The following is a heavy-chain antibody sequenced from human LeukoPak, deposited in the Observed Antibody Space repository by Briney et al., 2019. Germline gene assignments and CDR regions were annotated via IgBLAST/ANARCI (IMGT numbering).Heavy chain of an antibody. D-gene: IGHD2-15*01. CDR3: TREGGCSGGSCYRFDP. CDR2: IAPSDGGT. J-gene: IGHJ5*02. CDR1: GYTFTSYY. V-gene: IGHV1-46*03. Sequence: GASVKVSCKTSGYTFTSYYMHWVRQAPGQGLEWMGAIAPSDGGTNHAQKFQGRVTMTRDTSTSTVYMDLSSLRSEDTAVYYCTREGGCSGGSCYRFDPWGQGALVTVSS.